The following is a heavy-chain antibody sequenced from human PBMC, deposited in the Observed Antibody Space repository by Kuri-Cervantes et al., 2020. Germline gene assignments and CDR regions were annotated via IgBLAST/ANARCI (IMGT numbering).Heavy chain of an antibody. CDR2: TYYRSKWYN. CDR1: GDSVSSNSAA. J-gene: IGHJ3*01. V-gene: IGHV6-1*01. CDR3: ARDGGYRYGDAFDF. Sequence: LRLSCAISGDSVSSNSAAWNWIRQSPSRGLEWLGRTYYRSKWYNDYAVSVKSRIIINPDTSKNQFSLHLNSVIPEDTAVYYCARDGGYRYGDAFDFWGRGTRVTVSS. D-gene: IGHD5-18*01.